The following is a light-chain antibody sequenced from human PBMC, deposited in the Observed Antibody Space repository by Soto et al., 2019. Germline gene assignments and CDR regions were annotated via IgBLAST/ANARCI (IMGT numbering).Light chain of an antibody. CDR2: EVS. V-gene: IGLV2-14*01. CDR1: SSYVAGYDY. J-gene: IGLJ1*01. CDR3: SSYTISSTYV. Sequence: QSVLTQPASVSGSPGQAITISCTGTSSYVAGYDYVSWYQQHPGKAPKLMISEVSNRPSGVSNRFSGSKSGNTASLTISGLQAEDEADYYCSSYTISSTYVFGTGTKLNVL.